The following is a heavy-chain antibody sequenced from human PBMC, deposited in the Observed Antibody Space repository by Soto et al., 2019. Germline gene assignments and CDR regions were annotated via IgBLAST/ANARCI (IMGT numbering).Heavy chain of an antibody. CDR1: GFTFSSYA. V-gene: IGHV3-30-3*01. CDR2: ISYDGSNN. Sequence: QVQLVESGGGVVQPGRSLRLSCAASGFTFSSYAMHWVRQAPGKGLEWVAVISYDGSNNYYADSVKGRFTISRDNSKNTLYLQMNSLRAEDTAVYYCARDTGGLDWFGPRCQGTLVTVSS. J-gene: IGHJ5*02. D-gene: IGHD2-8*02. CDR3: ARDTGGLDWFGP.